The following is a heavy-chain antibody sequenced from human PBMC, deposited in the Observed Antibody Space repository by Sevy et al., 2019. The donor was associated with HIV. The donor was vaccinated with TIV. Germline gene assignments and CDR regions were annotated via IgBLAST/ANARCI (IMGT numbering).Heavy chain of an antibody. Sequence: GGSLRLSCAASGFTFSSYWIHWVRQAPGKGLVWVSRINSDGSSTSYADSVKGRFTISRDNAKNTLYLQMNSLRAEDTAVYYCAGYCSGGSCYQGIWGQGTMVTVSS. D-gene: IGHD2-15*01. CDR3: AGYCSGGSCYQGI. J-gene: IGHJ3*02. CDR2: INSDGSST. CDR1: GFTFSSYW. V-gene: IGHV3-74*01.